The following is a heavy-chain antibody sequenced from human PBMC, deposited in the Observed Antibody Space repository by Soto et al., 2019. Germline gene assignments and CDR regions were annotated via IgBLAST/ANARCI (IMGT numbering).Heavy chain of an antibody. CDR2: IIPIFGTA. Sequence: SVKVSCKASGVTFSKFIMTWVRQAPGLGLEWVGGIIPIFGTANYAQKFQGRVTITADESTSTSYMEVNNLRSEDTAVYYCAKVRYSSPMGYYYGMDVWGQGTTVTVSS. CDR3: AKVRYSSPMGYYYGMDV. CDR1: GVTFSKFI. D-gene: IGHD6-19*01. J-gene: IGHJ6*02. V-gene: IGHV1-69*13.